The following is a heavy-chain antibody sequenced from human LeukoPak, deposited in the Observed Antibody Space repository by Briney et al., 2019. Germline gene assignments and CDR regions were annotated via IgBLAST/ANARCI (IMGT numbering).Heavy chain of an antibody. CDR1: GSTFSSYA. V-gene: IGHV3-23*01. CDR3: ANGDKDYGDYALPFDY. Sequence: GGSLRLSCAASGSTFSSYAMSWVRQAPGKGLEWVSAISGSGGSTYYADSVKGRFTISRDNSKNTLYLQMNSLRAEDTAVYYCANGDKDYGDYALPFDYWGQGTLVTVSS. J-gene: IGHJ4*02. CDR2: ISGSGGST. D-gene: IGHD4-17*01.